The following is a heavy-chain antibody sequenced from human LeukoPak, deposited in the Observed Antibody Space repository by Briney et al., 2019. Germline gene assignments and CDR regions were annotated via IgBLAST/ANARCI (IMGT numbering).Heavy chain of an antibody. J-gene: IGHJ4*02. D-gene: IGHD3-22*01. CDR1: GVSFSGYY. CDR3: ARQSYMIVVVTNYYFDY. V-gene: IGHV4-34*01. CDR2: INHSGST. Sequence: SETLSLTCAVYGVSFSGYYWSWIRQPPGKGLEWIWEINHSGSTNYNPSLKSRVTISVDTSKNQFSLKLSSVTAADTAVYYCARQSYMIVVVTNYYFDYWGQGTLVTVSS.